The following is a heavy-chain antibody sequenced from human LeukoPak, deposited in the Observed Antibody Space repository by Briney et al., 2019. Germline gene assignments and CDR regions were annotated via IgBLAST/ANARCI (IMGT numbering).Heavy chain of an antibody. CDR2: IYYSGST. D-gene: IGHD3-10*01. V-gene: IGHV4-59*01. CDR1: GVSLSCYY. Sequence: SETPSLTCTVSGVSLSCYYWNWVREAPRKGLEWIAYIYYSGSTNYNPSLKSRVTISVDTSKNQFSLKLSSVTAVDTAVYYCARLSRGTSAGFDYWGQGTLVTVSS. J-gene: IGHJ4*02. CDR3: ARLSRGTSAGFDY.